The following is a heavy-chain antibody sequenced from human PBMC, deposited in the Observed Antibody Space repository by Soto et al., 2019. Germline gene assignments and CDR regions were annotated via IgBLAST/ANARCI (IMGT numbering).Heavy chain of an antibody. CDR1: GFTFSTYT. D-gene: IGHD4-17*01. CDR3: AKDFTPDGYWDFDY. Sequence: GGSLRLSCAASGFTFSTYTMSWVRQSPGKGLEWVSAVLQTGTSTYYADSVKGRFTISRDNSKNTLYLQMNNLRAEDTAVYYCAKDFTPDGYWDFDYWGQGTLVTVSS. J-gene: IGHJ4*02. CDR2: VLQTGTST. V-gene: IGHV3-23*01.